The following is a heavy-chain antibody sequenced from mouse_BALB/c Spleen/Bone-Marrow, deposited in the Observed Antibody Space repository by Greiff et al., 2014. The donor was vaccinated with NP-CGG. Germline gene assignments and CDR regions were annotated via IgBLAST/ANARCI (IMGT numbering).Heavy chain of an antibody. J-gene: IGHJ3*01. Sequence: QVQLQQSGAELVRPGSSVKISRKASGYAFSDYWMNWVKQRPGQGLEWIGQIYPGDGDTNYIGKFKGKATLTADKSSSTAYMQLSSLTSEDSAVYFCARETYGNAWFAYWGQGTLVTVSA. CDR2: IYPGDGDT. CDR1: GYAFSDYW. D-gene: IGHD2-1*01. CDR3: ARETYGNAWFAY. V-gene: IGHV1-80*01.